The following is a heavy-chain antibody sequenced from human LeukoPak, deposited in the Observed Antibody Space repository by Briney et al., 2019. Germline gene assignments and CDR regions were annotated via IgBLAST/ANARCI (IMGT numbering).Heavy chain of an antibody. J-gene: IGHJ4*02. CDR1: GGSFSGYY. CDR2: INHSGST. D-gene: IGHD3-22*01. CDR3: ASKSWYYYDSSGYRDC. V-gene: IGHV4-34*01. Sequence: TSETLSLTCAVYGGSFSGYYWSWIRQPPGKGLEWIGEINHSGSTNYNPSLKSRVTISVDTSKNQFSLKLSSVTAADTAVYYCASKSWYYYDSSGYRDCWGQGTLVTVSS.